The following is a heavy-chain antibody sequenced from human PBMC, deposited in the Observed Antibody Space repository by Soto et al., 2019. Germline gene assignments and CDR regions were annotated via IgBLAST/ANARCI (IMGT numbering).Heavy chain of an antibody. V-gene: IGHV1-18*01. Sequence: VASVKVSCKASGYTFTSHGISWVRQAPGQGLEWMGWISTYNGKTDYSQKFQGRVTMTADTRTTTGYMELRSLRSDDTAIYYCARLLTEGVTYREDAFDIWGQGTKVT. CDR3: ARLLTEGVTYREDAFDI. CDR2: ISTYNGKT. CDR1: GYTFTSHG. D-gene: IGHD3-9*01. J-gene: IGHJ3*02.